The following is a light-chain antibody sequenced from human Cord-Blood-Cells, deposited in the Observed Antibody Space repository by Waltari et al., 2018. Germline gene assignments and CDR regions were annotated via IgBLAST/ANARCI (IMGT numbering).Light chain of an antibody. CDR2: AAS. CDR1: QGISSY. Sequence: AIRMTQSPSSLSASTGDRVTITCRASQGISSYLAWYQQKPGKAPKLLIYAASTLQSGVPSRVSGSGSGTEVTLTISCLQSEDFSTYYFQQYYSDPPITFGQGTRLEIK. CDR3: QQYYSDPPIT. V-gene: IGKV1-8*01. J-gene: IGKJ5*01.